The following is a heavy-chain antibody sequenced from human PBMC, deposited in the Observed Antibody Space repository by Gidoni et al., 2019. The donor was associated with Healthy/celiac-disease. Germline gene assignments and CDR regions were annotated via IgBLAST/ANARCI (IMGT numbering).Heavy chain of an antibody. CDR1: GGSISSSSYY. V-gene: IGHV4-39*01. J-gene: IGHJ5*02. Sequence: QLQLQESGPGLVKPSETLSLTCTVSGGSISSSSYYWGWIRQPPGKGLEWMGSIYYSGSTYYNPSLKSRVTISVDTSKNQFSLKLSSVTAADTAVYYCARDYYEILTGSFDPWGQGTLVTVSS. D-gene: IGHD3-9*01. CDR2: IYYSGST. CDR3: ARDYYEILTGSFDP.